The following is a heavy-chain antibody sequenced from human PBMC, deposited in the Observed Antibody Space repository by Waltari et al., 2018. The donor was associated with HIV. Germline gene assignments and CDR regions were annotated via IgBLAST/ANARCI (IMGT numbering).Heavy chain of an antibody. J-gene: IGHJ2*01. CDR3: ARALDYYESGSFPWWFFDL. D-gene: IGHD3-10*01. V-gene: IGHV4-61*02. CDR2: VYTSGST. CDR1: GGSLSSDYYS. Sequence: QVQLRESGPGLVKPSQTLSLTCTVTGGSLSSDYYSWSWNRQPAGKGLGWIGRVYTSGSTNYNPSLKSRVTISVDTSNNQFSLKLSSVTAADTAVYYCARALDYYESGSFPWWFFDLWGRGTLVTVTS.